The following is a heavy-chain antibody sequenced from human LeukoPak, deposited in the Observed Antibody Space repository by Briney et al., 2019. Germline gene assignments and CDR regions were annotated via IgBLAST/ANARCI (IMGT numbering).Heavy chain of an antibody. D-gene: IGHD3-16*02. CDR2: IYHSGST. J-gene: IGHJ3*02. CDR3: ARVGGIYDYVWGSYRHDPFDI. Sequence: NPSETLSLTCAVSGGSISSSNWWSWVRQPPGKGLEWIGEIYHSGSTNYNPSLKSRVTISVDTSKNQFSLKLSSVTAADTAVYYCARVGGIYDYVWGSYRHDPFDIWGQGTMVTVSS. CDR1: GGSISSSNW. V-gene: IGHV4-4*02.